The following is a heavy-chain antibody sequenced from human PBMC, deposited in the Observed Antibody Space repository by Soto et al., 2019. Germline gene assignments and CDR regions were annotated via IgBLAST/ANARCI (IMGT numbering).Heavy chain of an antibody. CDR2: ISGYNGNT. CDR1: GYTFNTYA. V-gene: IGHV1-18*01. CDR3: ARSVEYDSIPYYYADF. Sequence: QVQLVQSGAEVKKPGASVKVSCKASGYTFNTYAITWVRQAPGQGLEWMGWISGYNGNTNYAQTLQGRGTMTTDTSTRTAYLELRTLRPADTAVYYWARSVEYDSIPYYYADFWGQGTLVTLSS. D-gene: IGHD2-21*01. J-gene: IGHJ4*01.